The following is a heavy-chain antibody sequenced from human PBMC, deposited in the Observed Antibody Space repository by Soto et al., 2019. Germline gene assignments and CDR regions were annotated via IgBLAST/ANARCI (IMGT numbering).Heavy chain of an antibody. J-gene: IGHJ5*02. Sequence: QLQLQESGPGLVKPSETLSLTCTVSGGSISSSSYYWGWIRQPPGKGLEWIGSIYYSGRTYYNPSLKSRVTIPVDTSKHQFPLPLSSVTAADTAAYYCARRPGWFDPWGQGTLVTVSS. CDR1: GGSISSSSYY. V-gene: IGHV4-39*01. CDR3: ARRPGWFDP. CDR2: IYYSGRT.